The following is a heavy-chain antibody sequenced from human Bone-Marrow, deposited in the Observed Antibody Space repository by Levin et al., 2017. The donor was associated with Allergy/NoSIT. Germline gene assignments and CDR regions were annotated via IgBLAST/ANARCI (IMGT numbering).Heavy chain of an antibody. CDR2: ISGGGST. CDR1: GFTFGSYA. Sequence: GGSLRLSCAASGFTFGSYAMSWVRQAPGKGLEWVSAISGGGSTYYADSVKGRFTISRDNSKSTLYLQMNSLRAEDTAVYYCAKGGWGYFDQDAFDIWGQGTMVTVSA. CDR3: AKGGWGYFDQDAFDI. J-gene: IGHJ3*02. V-gene: IGHV3-23*01. D-gene: IGHD3-9*01.